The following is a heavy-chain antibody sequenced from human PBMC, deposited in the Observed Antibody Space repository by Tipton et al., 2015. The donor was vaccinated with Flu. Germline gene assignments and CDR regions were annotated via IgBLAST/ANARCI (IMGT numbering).Heavy chain of an antibody. CDR2: IYSSGST. CDR1: GASISSRRYY. CDR3: AREKDSSGSEYCQH. V-gene: IGHV4-39*07. Sequence: TLSLTCTVSGASISSRRYYWGWIRQPPGKGLEWIGCIYSSGSTYHNPSLKSRVTISLDTSKNQFSLKLSSVTAADTAVYYCAREKDSSGSEYCQHWGQGTLVTVSS. J-gene: IGHJ1*01. D-gene: IGHD6-19*01.